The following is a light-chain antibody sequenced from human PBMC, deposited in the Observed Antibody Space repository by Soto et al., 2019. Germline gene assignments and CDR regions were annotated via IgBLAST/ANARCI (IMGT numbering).Light chain of an antibody. J-gene: IGKJ4*01. CDR3: QHYDTAPLS. CDR1: ETVAKNY. V-gene: IGKV3-20*01. CDR2: GAS. Sequence: EIVLTQFPGTLSLSPGKSATLSCRASETVAKNYLAWFQKKPGQAPKLLIYGASIRATDIPDRFSGSGSGTDFTLTVRRLEPEDFAVYYCQHYDTAPLSFGGGTRVEI.